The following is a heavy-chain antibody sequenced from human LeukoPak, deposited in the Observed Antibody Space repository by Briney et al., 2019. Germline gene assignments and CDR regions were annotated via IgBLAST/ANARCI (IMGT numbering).Heavy chain of an antibody. V-gene: IGHV4-34*01. D-gene: IGHD5-24*01. J-gene: IGHJ3*02. CDR3: ARVLRRDGSTHAFDI. Sequence: SETLSLTCGVYGGSLSRYYWTCIRQPPGKGLEWIGEINHSGSTNYNPSLKSRVTTVVDTSKNQFSLKLNSMTAADTAIYYCARVLRRDGSTHAFDIWGQGTMVTVSS. CDR1: GGSLSRYY. CDR2: INHSGST.